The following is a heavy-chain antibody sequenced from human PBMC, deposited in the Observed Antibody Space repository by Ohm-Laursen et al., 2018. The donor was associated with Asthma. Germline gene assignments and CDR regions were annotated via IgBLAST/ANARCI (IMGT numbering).Heavy chain of an antibody. CDR3: ARGPMHDYYFDN. CDR2: IYHSVST. V-gene: IGHV4-30-4*08. Sequence: QTLTLTCTFSGFSLSTSGMRVSWIRQPPGKGLEWIGYIYHSVSTYYSPSLKSRVTISGDTSKNQFSLNLSFVTAADTAMYYCARGPMHDYYFDNWGQGTLVTVSS. D-gene: IGHD1-1*01. J-gene: IGHJ4*02. CDR1: GFSLSTSGMR.